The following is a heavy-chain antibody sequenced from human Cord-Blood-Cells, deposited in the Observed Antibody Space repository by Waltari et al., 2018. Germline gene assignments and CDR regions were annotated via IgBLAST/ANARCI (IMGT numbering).Heavy chain of an antibody. CDR1: GGSISSYY. CDR3: ARDPSSSSWYWYFDL. CDR2: LYNSGST. D-gene: IGHD6-13*01. V-gene: IGHV4-4*07. Sequence: QVQLQESGPGLVKPSETLSLTCTVSGGSISSYYWSWLRQPVGKGLEWIGRLYNSGSTNYNPALKLRVTMSVDTSKNQFSLKRSSVTAADAAVYYCARDPSSSSWYWYFDLWGRGTLVTVSS. J-gene: IGHJ2*01.